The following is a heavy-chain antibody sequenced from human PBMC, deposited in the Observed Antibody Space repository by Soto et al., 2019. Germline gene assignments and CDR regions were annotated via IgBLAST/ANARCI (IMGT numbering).Heavy chain of an antibody. CDR2: ISAYNGNT. CDR3: ARDLAQRITMIVVVITGSYGMDV. Sequence: GASVKVSCKASGYTFTSYGISWVRQAPGQGLEWMGWISAYNGNTNYAQKLQGRVTMTTDTSTSTVYMELSSLRSEDTAVYYCARDLAQRITMIVVVITGSYGMDVWGQGTTVTVSS. V-gene: IGHV1-18*01. CDR1: GYTFTSYG. D-gene: IGHD3-22*01. J-gene: IGHJ6*02.